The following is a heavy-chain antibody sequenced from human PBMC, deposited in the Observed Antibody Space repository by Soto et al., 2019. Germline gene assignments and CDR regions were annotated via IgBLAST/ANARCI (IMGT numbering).Heavy chain of an antibody. D-gene: IGHD2-2*01. CDR2: ISAYNGNT. V-gene: IGHV1-18*04. CDR1: GYTFTSYG. Sequence: ASVTVSCNASGYTFTSYGISWVRQAPGPGLEWMGWISAYNGNTNYAQKLQGRVTMTTDASTSTAYRELRSLISDDTAVYYCARDQAIVVVPAAHPYYYYYGMDVWGQGTTVTVSS. J-gene: IGHJ6*02. CDR3: ARDQAIVVVPAAHPYYYYYGMDV.